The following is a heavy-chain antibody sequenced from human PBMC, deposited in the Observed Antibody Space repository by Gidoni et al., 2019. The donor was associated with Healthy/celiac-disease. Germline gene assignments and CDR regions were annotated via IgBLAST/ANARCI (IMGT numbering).Heavy chain of an antibody. CDR1: SSYA. CDR3: AREHCSGGSCDSIGAFDI. D-gene: IGHD2-15*01. J-gene: IGHJ3*02. Sequence: SSYAISWVRQAPGQGLEWMGGIIPIFGTANYAQKFQVRVTITADESTSTAYMELSSLRSEDTAVYYCAREHCSGGSCDSIGAFDIWGEGRLVTVSS. CDR2: IIPIFGTA. V-gene: IGHV1-69*01.